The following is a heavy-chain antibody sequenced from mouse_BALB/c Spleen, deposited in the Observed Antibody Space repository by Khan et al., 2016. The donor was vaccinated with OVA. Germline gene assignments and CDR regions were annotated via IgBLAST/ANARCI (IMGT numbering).Heavy chain of an antibody. J-gene: IGHJ3*01. Sequence: EVQLQESGGDLVKPGGSLKFSCAASGFTFSSYSMSWVRQTPDKRLEWVATISSGGDYTYYSDNVKGRFTISRDNAKNTLYLQRSSLTSEDTAMYYCASHVTGSFAYWGQGTLVTVSA. CDR2: ISSGGDYT. CDR3: ASHVTGSFAY. CDR1: GFTFSSYS. V-gene: IGHV5-6*01. D-gene: IGHD4-1*01.